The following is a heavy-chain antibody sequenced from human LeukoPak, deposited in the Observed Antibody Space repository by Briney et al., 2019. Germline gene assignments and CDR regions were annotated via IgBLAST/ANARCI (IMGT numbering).Heavy chain of an antibody. V-gene: IGHV4-34*01. D-gene: IGHD3-22*01. CDR2: INDSGST. CDR1: GGSFSGYY. J-gene: IGHJ4*02. CDR3: AGSSGYYSH. Sequence: SSETLSLTCAVYGGSFSGYYWGWIRPPPGKGLEWIGEINDSGSTNYNPSLKSRVTISVDTSKNQFSLKLSSVTAADTAVYYCAGSSGYYSHWGQGTLVTVSS.